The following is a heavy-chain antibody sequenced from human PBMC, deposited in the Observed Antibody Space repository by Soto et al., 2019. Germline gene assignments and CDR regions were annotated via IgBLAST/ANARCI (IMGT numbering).Heavy chain of an antibody. Sequence: GGSLRLSCAASGFTFSSYAMSWVRQAPGKGLEWVSAISGSGGSTYYADSVKGRFTISRDNSKNTLYLQMNSLRAEDTAVYYCAKGDNIVVVPAAMVKRKNTANLSYYMDVWGKGTTVTVSS. D-gene: IGHD2-2*01. V-gene: IGHV3-23*01. CDR2: ISGSGGST. CDR1: GFTFSSYA. CDR3: AKGDNIVVVPAAMVKRKNTANLSYYMDV. J-gene: IGHJ6*03.